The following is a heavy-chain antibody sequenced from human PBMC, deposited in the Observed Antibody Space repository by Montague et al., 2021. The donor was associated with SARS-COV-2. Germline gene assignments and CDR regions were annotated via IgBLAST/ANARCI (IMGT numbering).Heavy chain of an antibody. Sequence: SETLSLTCAVHGGSFSTYSWNWIRQPPGKGLEWIGVIHHGGSTNYNPSLKSRVTTSADTSKNQFSLKLTSVAAADTAVYYCARLGDGVVPSPVLGDGPYYSYYYMDVWGQGTPVTVSS. D-gene: IGHD2-15*01. V-gene: IGHV4-34*01. CDR3: ARLGDGVVPSPVLGDGPYYSYYYMDV. CDR2: IHHGGST. J-gene: IGHJ6*03. CDR1: GGSFSTYS.